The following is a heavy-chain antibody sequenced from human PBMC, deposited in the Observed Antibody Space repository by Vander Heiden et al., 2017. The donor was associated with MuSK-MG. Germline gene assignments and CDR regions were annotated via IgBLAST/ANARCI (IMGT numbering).Heavy chain of an antibody. Sequence: EVLLLASGGGLVQPGGSLRLSCVPSGFTFPRFAVTWVRPAPGKGLEWVSSISGSGGSTFYAGSVKGRFTISRDNSKNTVYLQMNSLRADDTAVYYCAKGAFKGAIPIYYYGMDVWGQGTTVTVSS. CDR3: AKGAFKGAIPIYYYGMDV. D-gene: IGHD1-26*01. V-gene: IGHV3-23*01. CDR1: GFTFPRFA. J-gene: IGHJ6*02. CDR2: ISGSGGST.